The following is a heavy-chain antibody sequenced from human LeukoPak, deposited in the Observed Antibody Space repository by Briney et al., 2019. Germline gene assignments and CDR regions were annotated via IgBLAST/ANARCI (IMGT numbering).Heavy chain of an antibody. V-gene: IGHV3-7*01. CDR1: GFIFTDHW. J-gene: IGHJ4*02. Sequence: GGSLRLSCAASGFIFTDHWMGWVRQAPGKGLEWVANIKEDESAKFYADSVRGRFTISRDNAKNSLYLQMNNLRVEDTAVYYCARAVDVADYWGRGTLVTVSS. CDR3: ARAVDVADY. CDR2: IKEDESAK. D-gene: IGHD3-16*01.